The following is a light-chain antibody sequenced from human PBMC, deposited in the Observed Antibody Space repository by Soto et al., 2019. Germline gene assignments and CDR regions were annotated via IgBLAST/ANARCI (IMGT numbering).Light chain of an antibody. V-gene: IGKV3-20*01. CDR2: GAS. J-gene: IGKJ1*01. Sequence: IVLTQSPGTVSLSPGERATLSCRASQSGSSSYLAWYQQRPGQAPRLLIFGASTRATGIPDRFSGSGSGTDFTLTISRLEPEDFAVYYCQQYGSSGTFGQGTKVDIK. CDR1: QSGSSSY. CDR3: QQYGSSGT.